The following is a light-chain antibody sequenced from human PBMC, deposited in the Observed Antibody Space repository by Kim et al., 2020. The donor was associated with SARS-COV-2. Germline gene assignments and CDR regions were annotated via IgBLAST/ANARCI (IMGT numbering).Light chain of an antibody. V-gene: IGLV2-14*01. J-gene: IGLJ3*02. CDR2: EVS. CDR3: SSYTGTNTWV. CDR1: NSDV. Sequence: QSVLTQPASVSGSPGQSISISCAGTNSDVVSWYRQYPGEAGKLVIYEVSNRSSEVSNRVSGSKSGNTASLTISGLQAEDEADYYCSSYTGTNTWVFGGGTQLTVL.